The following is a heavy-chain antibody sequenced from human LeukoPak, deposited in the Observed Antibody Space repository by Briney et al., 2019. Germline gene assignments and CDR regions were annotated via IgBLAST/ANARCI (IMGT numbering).Heavy chain of an antibody. D-gene: IGHD5-12*01. CDR2: ISAYNGKT. V-gene: IGHV1-18*04. CDR3: ARDFSGHDAFDY. Sequence: ASVKVSCKASGYTFTGYYMHWVRQAPGQGLEWMGWISAYNGKTKYAQEYEGRVTMTTDTSTSTAYMEVRSLRSDDTAVYYCARDFSGHDAFDYWGQGTLVIVSS. CDR1: GYTFTGYY. J-gene: IGHJ4*02.